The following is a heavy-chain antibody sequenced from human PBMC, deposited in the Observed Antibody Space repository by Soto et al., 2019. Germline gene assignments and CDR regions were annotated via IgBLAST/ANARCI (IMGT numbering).Heavy chain of an antibody. CDR2: ISYDGSNK. CDR1: GFTFSSYG. D-gene: IGHD5-12*01. J-gene: IGHJ6*02. CDR3: AKDLKDIVATIFGYGPRLYGMDV. V-gene: IGHV3-30*18. Sequence: PGGSLRLSCAASGFTFSSYGMHWVRQAPGKGLEWVAVISYDGSNKYYADSVKGRFTICRDNSKNTLYLQMNSLRAEDTAVYYCAKDLKDIVATIFGYGPRLYGMDVWGQGTTVTVSS.